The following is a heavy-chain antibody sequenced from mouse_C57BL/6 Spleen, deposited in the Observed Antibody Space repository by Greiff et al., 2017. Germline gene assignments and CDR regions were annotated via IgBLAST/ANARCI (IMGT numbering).Heavy chain of an antibody. CDR1: GYTFTGYW. Sequence: QVQLKQSGAELMKPGASVKLSCKASGYTFTGYWIEWVKQRPGHGLEWIGEILPGSGSTNYNEKFKGKATFTADTSSNTAYMQLSSLTAEDSAIYCGTRSGLFSIKAMDYWGQGTSVTVSS. J-gene: IGHJ4*01. CDR2: ILPGSGST. CDR3: TRSGLFSIKAMDY. V-gene: IGHV1-9*01. D-gene: IGHD2-10*02.